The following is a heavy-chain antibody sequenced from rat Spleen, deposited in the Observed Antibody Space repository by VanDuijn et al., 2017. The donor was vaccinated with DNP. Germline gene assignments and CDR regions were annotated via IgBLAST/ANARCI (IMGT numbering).Heavy chain of an antibody. D-gene: IGHD1-9*01. CDR1: GFTFSNYG. J-gene: IGHJ2*01. CDR3: ARQNYGYKRYFDY. Sequence: EVQVVESGGGLVQPGRSMKLSCAASGFTFSNYGMHWIRQAPTKGLEWVASISPGGGSTYYGDSVKGRFTISRDNAKSTLYLQMNSLRSEDMATYYCARQNYGYKRYFDYWGQGVMVTVSS. CDR2: ISPGGGST. V-gene: IGHV5-19*01.